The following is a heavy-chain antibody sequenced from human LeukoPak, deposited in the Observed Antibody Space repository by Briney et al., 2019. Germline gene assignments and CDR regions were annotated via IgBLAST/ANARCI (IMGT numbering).Heavy chain of an antibody. CDR1: GFTFSSYG. CDR2: IRYDGSNK. Sequence: PGGSLRLSCAASGFTFSSYGMNWVRQAPGKGLEWVAFIRYDGSNKYYADSVKGRFTFSRDNSKNTLYLQMNRLRAEDTAVYYCARGPNYGDSFPNWYFDLWGRGTLVTVSS. D-gene: IGHD4-17*01. CDR3: ARGPNYGDSFPNWYFDL. J-gene: IGHJ2*01. V-gene: IGHV3-30*02.